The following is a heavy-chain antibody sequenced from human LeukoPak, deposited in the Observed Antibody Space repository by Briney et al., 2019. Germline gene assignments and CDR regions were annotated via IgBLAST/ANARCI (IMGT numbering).Heavy chain of an antibody. CDR2: FHNSRTT. CDR3: ARGHLGLSP. Sequence: SEPLSLTCTVSGGSISGYSWTWIRQPPGQGLEWIGYFHNSRTTSYNPSLTGRVIISVDTAMDQISLKLNSVTAADTAVYYCARGHLGLSPWGQGTLVTVSS. V-gene: IGHV4-59*01. CDR1: GGSISGYS. D-gene: IGHD3-10*01. J-gene: IGHJ5*02.